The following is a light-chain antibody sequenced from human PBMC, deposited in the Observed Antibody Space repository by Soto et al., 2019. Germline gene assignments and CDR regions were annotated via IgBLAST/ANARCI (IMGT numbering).Light chain of an antibody. V-gene: IGLV1-47*01. Sequence: QSVLTQPPSASGPPGQRVTITCSGSSSNIGCFIDYWYQQLPGTAPKLLIYGNNQRPSGVPDRFSGSKSGTSASLAISGLRSEDEADYYCAAWDDSLVVFGGGTKVTVL. J-gene: IGLJ2*01. CDR1: SSNIGCFI. CDR3: AAWDDSLVV. CDR2: GNN.